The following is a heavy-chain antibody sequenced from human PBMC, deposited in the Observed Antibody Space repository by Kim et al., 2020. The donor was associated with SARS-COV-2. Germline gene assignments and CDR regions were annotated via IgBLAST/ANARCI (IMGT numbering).Heavy chain of an antibody. CDR1: GFSFSTYW. Sequence: GGSLRLSCAASGFSFSTYWMHWVRQAPGKGLVWVSRISTDGIITAYADSVKGRFTISRDNAKNTLYMLMNSLSAEATADYYCVRGLGVRIFDCWGTGALV. V-gene: IGHV3-74*01. J-gene: IGHJ4*02. CDR2: ISTDGIIT. D-gene: IGHD3-10*01. CDR3: VRGLGVRIFDC.